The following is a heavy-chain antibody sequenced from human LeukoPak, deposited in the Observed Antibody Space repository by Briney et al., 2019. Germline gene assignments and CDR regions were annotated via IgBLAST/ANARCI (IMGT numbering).Heavy chain of an antibody. J-gene: IGHJ4*02. CDR3: AREEPGDLGQAFHY. CDR1: GFTFRTYA. V-gene: IGHV3-21*01. D-gene: IGHD7-27*01. Sequence: GGSLRLSCETSGFTFRTYAMNWVRQAPGKGLEWVSSMGGSGTSIYYADSVKGRFTISRDNAKNSLYLQMNSLRVDDTAVCYCAREEPGDLGQAFHYWGQGTLVTVSS. CDR2: MGGSGTSI.